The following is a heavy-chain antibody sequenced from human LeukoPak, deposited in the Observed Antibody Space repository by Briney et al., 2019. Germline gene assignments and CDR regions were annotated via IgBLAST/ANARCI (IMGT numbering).Heavy chain of an antibody. Sequence: SETLSLTCAVSGGSISSGGYSWSWIRQPPGKGLEWIGYIYYSGSTYYNPSLKSRVTISVDTSKNQFSLKLSSVTAADTAVYYCARVEGSGYNYWGQGALVTVSS. CDR3: ARVEGSGYNY. J-gene: IGHJ4*02. V-gene: IGHV4-30-4*07. D-gene: IGHD5-12*01. CDR2: IYYSGST. CDR1: GGSISSGGYS.